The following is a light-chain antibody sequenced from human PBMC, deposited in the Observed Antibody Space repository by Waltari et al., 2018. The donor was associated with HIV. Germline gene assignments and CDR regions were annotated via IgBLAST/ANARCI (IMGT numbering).Light chain of an antibody. CDR1: ESVRSY. V-gene: IGKV3-11*01. CDR2: DAS. Sequence: EIVLTQSPATLSLSPGETATLSCRASESVRSYLAWYQQKPGQAPRLLIYDASNRATGIPARFSGSGSGTDFTLTISSLEREDFAVYYCQQRNSWPYTFGQGTKLEIK. J-gene: IGKJ2*01. CDR3: QQRNSWPYT.